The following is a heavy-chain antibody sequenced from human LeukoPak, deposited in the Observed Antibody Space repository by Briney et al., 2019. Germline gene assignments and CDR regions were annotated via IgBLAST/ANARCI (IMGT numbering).Heavy chain of an antibody. D-gene: IGHD1-26*01. V-gene: IGHV4-4*07. CDR3: ARDSGSYYYYYMDV. J-gene: IGHJ6*03. Sequence: TSETLSLTCTVSGGSISSYYWSWIRQPAGKGLEWIGRIYTSGSTNYNPSLKSRVTISVDTSKNQFSLKLSSVTAADTAVYYCARDSGSYYYYYMDVWGKGTTVTIPS. CDR2: IYTSGST. CDR1: GGSISSYY.